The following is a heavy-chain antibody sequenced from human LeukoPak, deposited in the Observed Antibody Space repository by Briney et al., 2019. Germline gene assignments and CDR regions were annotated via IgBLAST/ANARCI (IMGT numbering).Heavy chain of an antibody. CDR3: AKSIGGNSVSLSIFDY. D-gene: IGHD4-23*01. V-gene: IGHV3-23*01. CDR2: ISDSGDST. J-gene: IGHJ4*02. Sequence: GGSLRLSCAASGFTFSSYAMSWVRQAPGKGLEWVSAISDSGDSTYFADSVKGRFTISRDNSKNTLYLQVNSLRVEDTAVYYCAKSIGGNSVSLSIFDYWGQGTLVTVSS. CDR1: GFTFSSYA.